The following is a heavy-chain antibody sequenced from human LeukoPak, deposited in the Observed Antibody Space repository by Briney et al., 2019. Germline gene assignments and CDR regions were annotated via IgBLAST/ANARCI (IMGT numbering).Heavy chain of an antibody. J-gene: IGHJ3*02. D-gene: IGHD5-12*01. CDR2: INQDGSET. V-gene: IGHV3-7*01. CDR1: GFTFSTYN. Sequence: GGSLRLSCAASGFTFSTYNMNWVRQAPGKGLEWVANINQDGSETYYVDSVKGRFTISGDNTKNSLYLQMNSLRAEDTALYYCVRDAGYSGYMINDMWGQGTMVTVSS. CDR3: VRDAGYSGYMINDM.